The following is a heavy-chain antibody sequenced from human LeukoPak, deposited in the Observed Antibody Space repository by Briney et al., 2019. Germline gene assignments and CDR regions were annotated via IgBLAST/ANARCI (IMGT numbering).Heavy chain of an antibody. CDR3: AKDRSFCGGDCYRPPDAFDI. CDR1: GYTFTGYY. J-gene: IGHJ3*02. D-gene: IGHD2-21*01. Sequence: ASVKVSCKASGYTFTGYYMHWVRQAPGQGLEWMGWINPNSGGTNYAQKFQGWVTMTRDTSISTAYMELSRLRSDDTAVYYCAKDRSFCGGDCYRPPDAFDIWGQGTMVTVSS. CDR2: INPNSGGT. V-gene: IGHV1-2*04.